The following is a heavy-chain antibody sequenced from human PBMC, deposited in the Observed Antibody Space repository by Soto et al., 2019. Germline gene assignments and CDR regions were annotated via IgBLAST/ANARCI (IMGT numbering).Heavy chain of an antibody. CDR2: ISSSSSYI. J-gene: IGHJ5*02. Sequence: EVQLVESGGGLVKPGGSLRLSCAASGFTFSSYSMNWVRQAPGKGLEWVSSISSSSSYIYYADSVKGRFTISRDNAKNSLYLQMNSLRAEDTAVYYCARAPRPSGYSYGYWSDWFDPWGQGTLVTVSS. V-gene: IGHV3-21*01. CDR1: GFTFSSYS. D-gene: IGHD5-18*01. CDR3: ARAPRPSGYSYGYWSDWFDP.